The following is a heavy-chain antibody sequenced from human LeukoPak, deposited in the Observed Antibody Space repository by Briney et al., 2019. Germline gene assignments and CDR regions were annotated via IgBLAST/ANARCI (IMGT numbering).Heavy chain of an antibody. Sequence: SETLSLTCAVSGGSISSNSYYWGWIRQPPGKGLEWIGSIYYSGSTYYNPSLKSRVTISVDTSKNQFSLKLSSVTAADTAVYYCARSLYYYGSDSFDIWGQGTMVTVSS. CDR3: ARSLYYYGSDSFDI. J-gene: IGHJ3*02. D-gene: IGHD3-10*01. CDR2: IYYSGST. V-gene: IGHV4-39*07. CDR1: GGSISSNSYY.